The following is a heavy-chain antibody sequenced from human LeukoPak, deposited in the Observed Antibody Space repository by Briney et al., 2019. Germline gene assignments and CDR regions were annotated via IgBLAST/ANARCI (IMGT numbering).Heavy chain of an antibody. D-gene: IGHD5-24*01. CDR1: GFTFSKNG. J-gene: IGHJ4*02. CDR2: VNDNGANT. V-gene: IGHV3-23*01. Sequence: PGASLRLFCVASGFTFSKNGMSWVRQAPGKGLEWVSTVNDNGANTHYAASVKGRFTISRDNSRNTLLLEMNSLRADDTALYYCTKGDDGYYPIDNWGQGTLVIVSS. CDR3: TKGDDGYYPIDN.